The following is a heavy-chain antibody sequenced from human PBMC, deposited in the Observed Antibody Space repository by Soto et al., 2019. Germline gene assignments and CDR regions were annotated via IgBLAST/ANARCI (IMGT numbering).Heavy chain of an antibody. Sequence: PSETLSPTCAVYGGSFSGYNLSWLRQPPGKGLEWIGEINHSGSTNYNPSLNSRVTISVDTSKNQFSLKLSSVTAADTAVYYCARGENSPILLVVAVQRRPETWFDPWGQGTLVTVSS. J-gene: IGHJ5*02. V-gene: IGHV4-34*01. D-gene: IGHD2-15*01. CDR1: GGSFSGYN. CDR2: INHSGST. CDR3: ARGENSPILLVVAVQRRPETWFDP.